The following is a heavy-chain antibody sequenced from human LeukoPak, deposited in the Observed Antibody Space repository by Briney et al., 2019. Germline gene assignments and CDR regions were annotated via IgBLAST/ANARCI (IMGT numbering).Heavy chain of an antibody. CDR2: ISGSGGST. Sequence: PGGSLRLSCAASAFTFSGYAMHWVRQAPGKGLEWVSAISGSGGSTYYADSVKGRFTISRDNSKNTLYLQMNSLRAEDTAVYYCAKRPIQLWFLDYWGQGTLVTVSS. D-gene: IGHD5-18*01. V-gene: IGHV3-23*01. CDR3: AKRPIQLWFLDY. J-gene: IGHJ4*02. CDR1: AFTFSGYA.